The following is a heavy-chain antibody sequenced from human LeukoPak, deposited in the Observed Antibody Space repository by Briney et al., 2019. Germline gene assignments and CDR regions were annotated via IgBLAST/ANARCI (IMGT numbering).Heavy chain of an antibody. V-gene: IGHV3-30-3*01. D-gene: IGHD2-21*01. CDR3: ARGSPSYWGYYFDY. J-gene: IGHJ4*02. CDR1: GLTFGRYW. CDR2: ISYDGSNK. Sequence: PGGSLRLSCAASGLTFGRYWLTWVRQAPGKGLEWVAVISYDGSNKYYADSVKGRFTISRDNSKNTLYLQMNSLRAEDTAVYYCARGSPSYWGYYFDYWGQGTLVTVSS.